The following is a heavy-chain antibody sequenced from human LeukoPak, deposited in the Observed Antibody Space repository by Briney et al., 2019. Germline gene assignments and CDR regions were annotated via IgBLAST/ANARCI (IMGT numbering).Heavy chain of an antibody. CDR1: GYTFTSYG. D-gene: IGHD3-10*01. CDR2: ISAYNGNT. J-gene: IGHJ4*02. CDR3: ARDARITMVRGTLADY. V-gene: IGHV1-18*01. Sequence: GASVKVSCKASGYTFTSYGISWVRQAPGQGLEWMGWISAYNGNTNYAQKLQGRVTMTTDTSTSTAYMELRSLRSDDTAVYYCARDARITMVRGTLADYWGQGTLVTVSS.